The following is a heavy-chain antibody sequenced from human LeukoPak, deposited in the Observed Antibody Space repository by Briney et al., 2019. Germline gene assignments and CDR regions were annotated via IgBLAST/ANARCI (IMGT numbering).Heavy chain of an antibody. J-gene: IGHJ4*02. CDR1: GFTFSSYS. D-gene: IGHD3-9*01. CDR2: ISSSSSYI. CDR3: ARDLLRYFDWSPI. Sequence: PGGSLRLSCAASGFTFSSYSMNWVRQAPGKGLEWVSSISSSSSYIYYADSVKGRFIISRDNAKNSLYLQMNSLRAEDTAVYYCARDLLRYFDWSPIWGQGTLVTVSS. V-gene: IGHV3-21*01.